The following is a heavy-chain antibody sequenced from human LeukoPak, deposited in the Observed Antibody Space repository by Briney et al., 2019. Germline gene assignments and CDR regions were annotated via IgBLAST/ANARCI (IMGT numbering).Heavy chain of an antibody. D-gene: IGHD1-26*01. CDR2: IYYSGST. V-gene: IGHV4-59*01. CDR3: AKGATLQYYYYYMDV. J-gene: IGHJ6*03. Sequence: SETLSLTCTVSGGSISSYYWSWIRQPPGKGLEWIGYIYYSGSTSYNPSLKSRVTISVDTSKNQFSLKLSSVTAADTAVYYCAKGATLQYYYYYMDVWGKGTTVTVSS. CDR1: GGSISSYY.